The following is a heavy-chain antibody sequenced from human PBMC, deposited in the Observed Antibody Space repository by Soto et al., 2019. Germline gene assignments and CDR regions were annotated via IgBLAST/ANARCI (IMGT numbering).Heavy chain of an antibody. D-gene: IGHD3-3*01. V-gene: IGHV4-34*01. J-gene: IGHJ6*03. CDR1: GGSISSYY. CDR3: ARRDDFWTNMDV. CDR2: INHSGST. Sequence: SETLSLTCTVSGGSISSYYWSWIRQPPGKGLEWIGEINHSGSTNYNPSLKSRVTISVDTSKNQFSLKLSSVTAADTAVYYCARRDDFWTNMDVWGKGTTVTVSS.